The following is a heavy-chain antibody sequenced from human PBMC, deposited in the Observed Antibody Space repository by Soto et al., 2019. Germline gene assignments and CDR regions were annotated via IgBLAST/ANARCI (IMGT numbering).Heavy chain of an antibody. CDR1: GYNFINFW. D-gene: IGHD2-15*01. CDR3: ARYCSGGSCYSAGDYYYNSGIDV. V-gene: IGHV5-51*01. J-gene: IGHJ6*02. Sequence: PGELQKIPCSGFGYNFINFWSGWVSQIPRKGLEWMGIIYHGDPDTRYSTSFEGQVTISADKSSRTAYLQWSSLKASDTAMYYCARYCSGGSCYSAGDYYYNSGIDVWGQGTTVTVSS. CDR2: IYHGDPDT.